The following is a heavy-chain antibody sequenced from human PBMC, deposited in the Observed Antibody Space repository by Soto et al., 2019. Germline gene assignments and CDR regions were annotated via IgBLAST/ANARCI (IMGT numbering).Heavy chain of an antibody. V-gene: IGHV4-34*01. J-gene: IGHJ4*02. Sequence: SETLSLTCAVYGGSFSGYYWSWIRQPPGKGLEWIGEINHSGSTNYNPSLKSRVTISVDTSKNQFSLKLSSVTAADTAVYYCARRREHGSVDYWGQGTLVTVSS. CDR3: ARRREHGSVDY. D-gene: IGHD1-26*01. CDR2: INHSGST. CDR1: GGSFSGYY.